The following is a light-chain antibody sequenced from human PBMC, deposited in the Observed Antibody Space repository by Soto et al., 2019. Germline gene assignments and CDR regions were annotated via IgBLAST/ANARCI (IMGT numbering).Light chain of an antibody. CDR2: DAS. Sequence: EIYVTLSPASLSRSQGRGATLSCRTSESISSQLVWYQQIPGQAPRLLIYDASNRATGVPARFSGSGAGTEFTLTISSLEPEDFAVYYCQQHRNSIYTFGQGTRLEIK. CDR1: ESISSQ. V-gene: IGKV3-11*01. CDR3: QQHRNSIYT. J-gene: IGKJ5*01.